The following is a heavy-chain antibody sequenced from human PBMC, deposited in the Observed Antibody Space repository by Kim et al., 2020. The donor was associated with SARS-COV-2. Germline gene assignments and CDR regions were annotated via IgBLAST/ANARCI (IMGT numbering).Heavy chain of an antibody. Sequence: GGSLRLSCPASGFHFSDYALSWVRQAPGQGLEWVSVIRGGSDGISYRDSVKGRFTISRDNSKNTLYLQMNALRAEDTAVYFCVKGGIGWPSYFHYWGQGTLVTVSS. V-gene: IGHV3-23*01. CDR3: VKGGIGWPSYFHY. D-gene: IGHD6-25*01. CDR2: IRGGSDGI. CDR1: GFHFSDYA. J-gene: IGHJ4*02.